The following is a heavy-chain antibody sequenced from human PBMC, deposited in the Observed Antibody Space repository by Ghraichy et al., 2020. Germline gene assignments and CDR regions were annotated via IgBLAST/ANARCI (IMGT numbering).Heavy chain of an antibody. CDR2: ISGSGGST. Sequence: GGSLRLSCAASGFTFSSYAMSWVRQAPGKGLEWVSAISGSGGSTYYADSVKGRFTISRDNSKNTLYLQMNSLRAEDTAVYYCAMGITMVRGVPRYFDYWGQGTLVTVSS. J-gene: IGHJ4*02. D-gene: IGHD3-10*01. V-gene: IGHV3-23*01. CDR3: AMGITMVRGVPRYFDY. CDR1: GFTFSSYA.